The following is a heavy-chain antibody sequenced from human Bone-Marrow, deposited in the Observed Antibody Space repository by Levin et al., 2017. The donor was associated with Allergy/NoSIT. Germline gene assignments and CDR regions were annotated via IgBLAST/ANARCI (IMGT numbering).Heavy chain of an antibody. Sequence: SCAASGFIFSSYAMHWVRQAPGKGLEWVAVISSDGTNTYYADSVEGRFTISRDNSKNTLYLDMISLRPEDTALYYCAKDHGYLVVTTYYLDSWGQGDPVTVSS. CDR1: GFIFSSYA. CDR2: ISSDGTNT. J-gene: IGHJ4*02. D-gene: IGHD2-21*02. CDR3: AKDHGYLVVTTYYLDS. V-gene: IGHV3-30*18.